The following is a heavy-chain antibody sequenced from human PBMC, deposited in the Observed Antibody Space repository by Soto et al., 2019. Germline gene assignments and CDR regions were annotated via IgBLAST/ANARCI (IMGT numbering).Heavy chain of an antibody. D-gene: IGHD6-13*01. CDR1: GDSVSSNSAA. V-gene: IGHV6-1*01. Sequence: TLSLTCAISGDSVSSNSAAWNWIRQSPSRGLEWLGRTYHRSKWYNDYAVSVKSRITINPDTSKNQVSLQLNSVTPEDTAVYYCARDKGMAAAGTNYYYYGMDVWGQGTTVTVSS. CDR2: TYHRSKWYN. CDR3: ARDKGMAAAGTNYYYYGMDV. J-gene: IGHJ6*02.